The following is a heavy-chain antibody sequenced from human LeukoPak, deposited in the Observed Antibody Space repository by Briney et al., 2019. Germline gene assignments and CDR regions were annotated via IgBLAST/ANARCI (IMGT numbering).Heavy chain of an antibody. CDR2: INPSGGST. D-gene: IGHD3-10*01. CDR1: GYTFTDYY. V-gene: IGHV1-46*01. CDR3: ARDSALGGIDY. J-gene: IGHJ4*02. Sequence: ASVKVSFKASGYTFTDYYIHWVRQAPGQGLEWMGIINPSGGSTVYAQKFQGRVTMTRDTSISTAYMELSSLRSDDTAVYYCARDSALGGIDYWGQGTLVTVSS.